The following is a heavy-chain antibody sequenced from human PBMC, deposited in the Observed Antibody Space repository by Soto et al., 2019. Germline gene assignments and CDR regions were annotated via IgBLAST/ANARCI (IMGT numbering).Heavy chain of an antibody. CDR1: GFSFSTYN. D-gene: IGHD2-15*01. CDR3: ARDRCYDGTCYSASDS. Sequence: SLRLSCAASGFSFSTYNMDWVRQAPGKGPEWIAYISTTSFTIYYADSLKGRFTISRDNDRNSLYLEMNSLRDEDTAVYYCARDRCYDGTCYSASDSWGQGTLVTVSS. CDR2: ISTTSFTI. V-gene: IGHV3-48*02. J-gene: IGHJ5*01.